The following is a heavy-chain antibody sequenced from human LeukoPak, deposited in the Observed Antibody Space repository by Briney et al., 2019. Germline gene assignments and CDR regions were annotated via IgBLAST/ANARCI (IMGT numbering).Heavy chain of an antibody. CDR3: SRDFGEPTGYYMDV. J-gene: IGHJ6*03. Sequence: ASVKVSCKASGYTFTGYYMHWVRQAPGQGLEWMGWINPHSGDTNYAQKFQGRVTMTRDTSISTAYMELSSLRSDDTAVYYCSRDFGEPTGYYMDVWGKGTTVTVSS. D-gene: IGHD3-3*01. CDR2: INPHSGDT. CDR1: GYTFTGYY. V-gene: IGHV1-2*02.